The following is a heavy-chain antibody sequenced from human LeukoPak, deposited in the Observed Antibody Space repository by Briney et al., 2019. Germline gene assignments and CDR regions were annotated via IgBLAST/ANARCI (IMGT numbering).Heavy chain of an antibody. CDR1: GFTFSSFG. V-gene: IGHV3-30*03. CDR2: ISNDGSNK. J-gene: IGHJ6*03. Sequence: GRSLRLSCAVAGFTFSSFGMHWVRQPPSKGRGWVGAISNDGSNKFYADSVKGRFTISSDNSKNTLYLQMNSLRAEDTAVYYCARGRIAARPLRVGHYYYYMDVWGKGTTVTVSS. D-gene: IGHD6-6*01. CDR3: ARGRIAARPLRVGHYYYYMDV.